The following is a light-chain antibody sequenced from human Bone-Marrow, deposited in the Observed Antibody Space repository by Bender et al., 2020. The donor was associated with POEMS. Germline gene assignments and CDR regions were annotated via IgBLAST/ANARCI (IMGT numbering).Light chain of an antibody. J-gene: IGLJ3*02. CDR3: TSYTISPLFWV. CDR2: DVS. Sequence: QSALTQPPSASGSPGQSVTISCTGTSSDVSGFNYVSWYQQHPGKAPKLIIYDVSSRPSGVSSRFSGSKSGNTASLTISGLQAEDEADYYCTSYTISPLFWVFGGGTKLTVL. V-gene: IGLV2-14*01. CDR1: SSDVSGFNY.